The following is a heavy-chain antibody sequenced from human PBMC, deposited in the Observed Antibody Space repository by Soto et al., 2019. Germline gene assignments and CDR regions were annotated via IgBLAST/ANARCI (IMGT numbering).Heavy chain of an antibody. D-gene: IGHD1-7*01. CDR1: CGSINSNKW. CDR2: IYHSGST. Sequence: SETLSLTCAVSCGSINSNKWWRLVRPPPGKGLEWIGEIYHSGSTNYNPSLKSRVTISVDKSKNQFSLKLSSVTAADTAVYYCARRINWNYASDAFDIWGQGTMVTVS. V-gene: IGHV4-4*02. CDR3: ARRINWNYASDAFDI. J-gene: IGHJ3*02.